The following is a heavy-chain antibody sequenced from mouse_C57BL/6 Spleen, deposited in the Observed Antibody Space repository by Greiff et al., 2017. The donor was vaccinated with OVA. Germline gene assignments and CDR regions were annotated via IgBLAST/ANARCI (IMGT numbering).Heavy chain of an antibody. CDR2: ISYDGSN. J-gene: IGHJ2*01. Sequence: DVKLQESGPGLVKPSQSLSLTCSVTGYSITSGYYWNWIRQFPGNKLEWMGYISYDGSNNYNPSLKNRISITRDTSKNQFFLKLNSVTTEDTATYYCARGGFTTDFDYWGQGTTLTVSS. CDR1: GYSITSGYY. D-gene: IGHD1-1*01. V-gene: IGHV3-6*01. CDR3: ARGGFTTDFDY.